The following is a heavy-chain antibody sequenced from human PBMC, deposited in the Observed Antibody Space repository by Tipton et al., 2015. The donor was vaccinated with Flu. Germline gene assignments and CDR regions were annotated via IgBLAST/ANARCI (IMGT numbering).Heavy chain of an antibody. CDR3: AREGYSSSWYEPWGAFDI. D-gene: IGHD6-13*01. CDR2: IYPCDSDT. Sequence: QLVQSGAEVKKPGESLKISCKGSGYSFTSYWIGWVRQMLGKGLEWMGIIYPCDSDTRYSPSFQGQVTISADKHISTAYLQWSSLKASDTAMCYCAREGYSSSWYEPWGAFDIWGQGTMVTVSS. V-gene: IGHV5-51*04. J-gene: IGHJ3*02. CDR1: GYSFTSYW.